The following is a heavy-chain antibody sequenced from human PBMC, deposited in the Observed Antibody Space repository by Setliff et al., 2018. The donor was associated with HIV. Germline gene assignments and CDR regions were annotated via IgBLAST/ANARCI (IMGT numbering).Heavy chain of an antibody. Sequence: GASVKVSCKASGGTFSSYAISWVRQAPGQGLEWMGGIIPIFGTANYAQKFQGRVTITADESTSTAYMELSSLRSEDTAVYYCAGPPPHIWFGELLAGADAFDIWGQGTMVTVSS. D-gene: IGHD3-10*01. J-gene: IGHJ3*02. V-gene: IGHV1-69*13. CDR1: GGTFSSYA. CDR3: AGPPPHIWFGELLAGADAFDI. CDR2: IIPIFGTA.